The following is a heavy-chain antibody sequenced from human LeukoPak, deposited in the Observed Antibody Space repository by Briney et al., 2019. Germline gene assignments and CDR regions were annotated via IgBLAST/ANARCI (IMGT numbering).Heavy chain of an antibody. D-gene: IGHD5-24*01. Sequence: ASVKVSCKASGYTFSNFYVNWVRQAPGQGLEWMGIINPSGGSAYYAQKFQGRITMTRDTSTSIVYMELSSLSSEDTAVYYCARARDGYRRFVAVLYWGPPTLVAVSS. CDR3: ARARDGYRRFVAVLY. CDR2: INPSGGSA. V-gene: IGHV1-46*01. CDR1: GYTFSNFY. J-gene: IGHJ1*01.